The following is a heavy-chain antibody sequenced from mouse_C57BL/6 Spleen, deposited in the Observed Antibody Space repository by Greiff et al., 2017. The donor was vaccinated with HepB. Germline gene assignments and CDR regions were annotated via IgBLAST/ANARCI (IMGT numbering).Heavy chain of an antibody. CDR3: ARRDGTWWYFDV. CDR1: GFTFSDYG. J-gene: IGHJ1*03. V-gene: IGHV5-17*01. D-gene: IGHD4-1*01. CDR2: ISSGSSTI. Sequence: EVHLVESGGGLVKPGGSLKLSCAASGFTFSDYGMHWVRQAPEKGLEWVAYISSGSSTIYYADTVKGRFTIARDKAKNTLFLQMTRLRSEDPAMYYCARRDGTWWYFDVWGTGTTVTVSS.